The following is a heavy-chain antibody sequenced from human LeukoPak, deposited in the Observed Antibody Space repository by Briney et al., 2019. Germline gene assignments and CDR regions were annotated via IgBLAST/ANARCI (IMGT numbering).Heavy chain of an antibody. CDR1: GFTFSNFA. CDR2: IGGGEP. D-gene: IGHD2-8*01. CDR3: AKDSWSHNGIYDPFDI. Sequence: PGGSLRLSCAASGFTFSNFAMSWVRQAPGKGPEWVSVIGGGEPYYTDSVKGRFIIFRDNSKNTISLQMNSLRPEDTAVYYCAKDSWSHNGIYDPFDIWGQGTVVTVSS. V-gene: IGHV3-23*01. J-gene: IGHJ3*02.